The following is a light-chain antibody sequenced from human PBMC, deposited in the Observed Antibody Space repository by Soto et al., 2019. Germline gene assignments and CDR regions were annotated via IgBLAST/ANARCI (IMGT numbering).Light chain of an antibody. CDR2: GAS. V-gene: IGKV3-20*01. Sequence: EIVLTQSPATLSLSPGERATLSCRASQSVSTYLAWYHQKPGQAPRLLLYGASSRATGIPDRFSGSGSGTDFTLTTSRLEPEDFAVYYCQQYGTSPPLTFGGGTKVEIK. CDR3: QQYGTSPPLT. CDR1: QSVSTY. J-gene: IGKJ4*01.